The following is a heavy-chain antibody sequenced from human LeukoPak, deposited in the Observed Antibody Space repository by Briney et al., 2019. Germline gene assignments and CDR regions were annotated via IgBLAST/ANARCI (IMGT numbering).Heavy chain of an antibody. CDR3: ARWDNSGWYF. D-gene: IGHD6-19*01. CDR1: GYTFTSYA. CDR2: INAGNGNR. V-gene: IGHV1-3*01. Sequence: ASVKVSCTASGYTFTSYAMHWVRQAPGQGLEWMGWINAGNGNRKYSQKFQDRVTITRDTSASTAYMELSSLRSEDTAVYYCARWDNSGWYFWGQGTLVTVSS. J-gene: IGHJ4*02.